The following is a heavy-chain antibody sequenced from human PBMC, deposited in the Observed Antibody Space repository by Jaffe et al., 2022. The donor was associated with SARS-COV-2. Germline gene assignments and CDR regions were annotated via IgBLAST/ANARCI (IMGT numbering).Heavy chain of an antibody. J-gene: IGHJ4*02. CDR3: ARLYYSDSSGYYSPADC. V-gene: IGHV5-51*01. Sequence: EVQLVQSGAEVKKPGESLKISCKASGYTFTNYWIGWVRQMPGKGPEWMGIIYPGDSATKYSPSFQGQVTISADRSVTTAHLHWSSLKASDSAMYYCARLYYSDSSGYYSPADCWGQGTLVTVSS. CDR1: GYTFTNYW. D-gene: IGHD3-22*01. CDR2: IYPGDSAT.